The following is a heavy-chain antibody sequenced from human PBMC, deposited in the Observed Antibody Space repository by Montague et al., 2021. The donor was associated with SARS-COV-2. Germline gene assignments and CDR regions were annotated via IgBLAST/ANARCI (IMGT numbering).Heavy chain of an antibody. CDR1: GGSISGSNW. V-gene: IGHV4-4*02. CDR3: ASRGAGWFGSNPERFDY. J-gene: IGHJ4*02. D-gene: IGHD3-10*01. CDR2: IYHSGST. Sequence: SETLSLTCAVSGGSISGSNWWSWVRQPPGKGLEWIGEIYHSGSTXXNPXXXSRVTISVDKSKNQFSLKLSSVTAADTAVYYCASRGAGWFGSNPERFDYWGQGTLVTVSS.